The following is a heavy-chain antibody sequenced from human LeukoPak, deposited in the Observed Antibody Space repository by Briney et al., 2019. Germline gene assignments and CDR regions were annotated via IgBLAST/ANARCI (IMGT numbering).Heavy chain of an antibody. Sequence: ASVKVSCKASGYTFTSYAMHWVRQAPGQRLEWMGWINTGNGNTKYSQKFQGRVTITRDTSASTAYMELSSLRSEDTAVFYCASSSYSSGWYFFDYWGQGTLVTVSS. CDR1: GYTFTSYA. J-gene: IGHJ4*02. CDR3: ASSSYSSGWYFFDY. V-gene: IGHV1-3*04. D-gene: IGHD6-19*01. CDR2: INTGNGNT.